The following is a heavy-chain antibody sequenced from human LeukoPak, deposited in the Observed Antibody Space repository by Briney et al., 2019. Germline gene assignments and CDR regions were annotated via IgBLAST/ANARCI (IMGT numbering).Heavy chain of an antibody. Sequence: ASVKVSCKASRGTFSSYAISWVRQAPGQGLEWMGRIIPILGIANYAQKFQGRVTITADKSTSTAYMELSSLRSEDTAVYYCARVGRIVGATTDFDYWGQGTLVTVSS. D-gene: IGHD1-26*01. CDR3: ARVGRIVGATTDFDY. CDR2: IIPILGIA. V-gene: IGHV1-69*04. J-gene: IGHJ4*02. CDR1: RGTFSSYA.